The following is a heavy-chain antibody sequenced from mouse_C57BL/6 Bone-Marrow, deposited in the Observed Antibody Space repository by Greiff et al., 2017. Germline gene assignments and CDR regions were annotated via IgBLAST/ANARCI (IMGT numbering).Heavy chain of an antibody. D-gene: IGHD2-3*01. CDR1: GFNIKDDY. Sequence: EVQLQQSGAELVRPGASVKLSCTASGFNIKDDYIHWVKQRPEQGLEWIGWIDPEIGDTEYASKFPGKATLTSATSSNTAYLQLSSLTSEDTAVYYCSSFDGNYFDFWGQGTPLTVAS. CDR3: SSFDGNYFDF. J-gene: IGHJ2*01. CDR2: IDPEIGDT. V-gene: IGHV14-4*01.